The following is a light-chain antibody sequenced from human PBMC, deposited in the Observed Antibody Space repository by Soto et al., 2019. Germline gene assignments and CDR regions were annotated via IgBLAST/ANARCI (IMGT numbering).Light chain of an antibody. J-gene: IGKJ1*01. V-gene: IGKV3-11*01. Sequence: EIVFTQSPGTLSLSPGERAALACRASQRISGYLGWYQQKPGQAPRLLIYDASTRATGVPDRFSGSGSGTDITLTISSLEPEDFAVDYCQQRSNWPPTWTFGQGTQVDIK. CDR1: QRISGY. CDR2: DAS. CDR3: QQRSNWPPTWT.